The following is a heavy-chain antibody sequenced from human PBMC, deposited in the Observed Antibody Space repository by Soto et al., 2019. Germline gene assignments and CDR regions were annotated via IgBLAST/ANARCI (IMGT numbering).Heavy chain of an antibody. J-gene: IGHJ4*02. CDR2: ISSSSSYI. V-gene: IGHV3-21*01. CDR1: GFTFSSYS. CDR3: ARGYSSGLSAVHY. Sequence: GGSLRLSCAASGFTFSSYSMNWVRQAPGKGLEWVSSISSSSSYIYYADSVKGRFTISRDNAKNSLYLQMNSLRAEDTAVYYCARGYSSGLSAVHYWGQGTLVTVSS. D-gene: IGHD6-19*01.